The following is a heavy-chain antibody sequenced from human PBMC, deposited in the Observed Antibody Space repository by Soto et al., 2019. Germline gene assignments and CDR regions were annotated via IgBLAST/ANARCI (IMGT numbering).Heavy chain of an antibody. CDR3: AKDASSSVWYFDY. CDR2: ISGGGDNT. CDR1: GFTFSSYA. Sequence: PGGSLRLSCAASGFTFSSYAMSWVRQAPGKGLEWVSTISGGGDNTYYADSVRGRFTISRDNSKITLYLLMNSLRAVDLAVYYCAKDASSSVWYFDYWGQGTLVTVSS. V-gene: IGHV3-23*01. J-gene: IGHJ4*02. D-gene: IGHD6-6*01.